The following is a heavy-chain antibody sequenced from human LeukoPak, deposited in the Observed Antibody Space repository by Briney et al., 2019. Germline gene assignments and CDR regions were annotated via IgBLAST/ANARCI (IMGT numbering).Heavy chain of an antibody. CDR1: GGSISSSSYY. V-gene: IGHV4-39*07. Sequence: ASETLSLTCTVSGGSISSSSYYWGWIRQPPGKGLEWIGSIYYSGSTYYNPSLKSRVTISVDTSKNQFSLKLSSVTAADTAVYYCARVYGRAHGGRGLFPNWYFDLWGRGTLVTVSP. CDR2: IYYSGST. J-gene: IGHJ2*01. D-gene: IGHD2-8*01. CDR3: ARVYGRAHGGRGLFPNWYFDL.